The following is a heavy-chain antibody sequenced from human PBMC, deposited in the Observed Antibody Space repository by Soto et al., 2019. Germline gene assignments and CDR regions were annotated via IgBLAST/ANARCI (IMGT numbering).Heavy chain of an antibody. Sequence: QLQLQESGPGLVKPSETLSLTCTVSGGSISSSSYYWGWIRQPPGKGLEWIGSIYYSGSTYYNPSLKSRVTISVDTSKNQFSLKLSSVTAADTAVYYCARIGRIEYSSSVGAFDIWGQGTMVTVSS. V-gene: IGHV4-39*01. CDR3: ARIGRIEYSSSVGAFDI. CDR1: GGSISSSSYY. D-gene: IGHD6-6*01. J-gene: IGHJ3*02. CDR2: IYYSGST.